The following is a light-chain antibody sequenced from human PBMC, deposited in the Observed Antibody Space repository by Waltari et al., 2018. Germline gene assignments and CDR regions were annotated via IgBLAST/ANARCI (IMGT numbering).Light chain of an antibody. CDR2: VAS. Sequence: IVLTQSPAPLSVSQGERATLSCRASQSVSSNLAWYQHKPGQAPRPLIYVASTRATGNPARFSGSRSGTEFTLTISSMQSEDLAVYYCQQYNNWPPAFGGGTKVEIK. CDR1: QSVSSN. CDR3: QQYNNWPPA. J-gene: IGKJ4*01. V-gene: IGKV3-15*01.